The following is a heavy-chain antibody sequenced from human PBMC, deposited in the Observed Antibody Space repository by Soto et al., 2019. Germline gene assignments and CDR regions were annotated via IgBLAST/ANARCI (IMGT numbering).Heavy chain of an antibody. CDR1: GFTFSSYA. CDR3: AKDIVVVVAATGSV. D-gene: IGHD2-15*01. CDR2: ISGSGGST. V-gene: IGHV3-23*01. J-gene: IGHJ4*02. Sequence: PGGSLRLSCAASGFTFSSYAMSWVRQAPGKGLEWVSAISGSGGSTYYADSVKGRFTISRDNSKNTLYLQMNSLRAEDTAVYYCAKDIVVVVAATGSVWGQGTLVTVSS.